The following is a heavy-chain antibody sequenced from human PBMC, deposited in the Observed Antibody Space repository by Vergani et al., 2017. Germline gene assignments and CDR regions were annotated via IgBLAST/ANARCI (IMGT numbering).Heavy chain of an antibody. D-gene: IGHD2-21*01. V-gene: IGHV4-61*01. CDR3: ASTFCVGECYYDH. CDR2: IFHSGGT. J-gene: IGHJ4*02. Sequence: QVQLQESGPGLVKPSETLSLTCTVSGASVNRANYYWSWRRQTPGTGLEWIGFIFHSGGTSYSPSLKSRVTISLDTSKNQFSLKVASVTAADTAMYYCASTFCVGECYYDHWGQGTLVTVSS. CDR1: GASVNRANYY.